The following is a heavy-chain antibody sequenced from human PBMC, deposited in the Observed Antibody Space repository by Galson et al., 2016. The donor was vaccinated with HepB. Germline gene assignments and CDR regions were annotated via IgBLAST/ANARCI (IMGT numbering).Heavy chain of an antibody. D-gene: IGHD6-19*01. CDR3: TTWLSHHFDY. V-gene: IGHV3-23*01. Sequence: SLRLSCAASGFTFSNYAMSWVRQAPGKGLEWVSHIDGPTPNTHYADSVRGRFSIYRDNSRDTLYLQMDSLTAEGSAIYYCTTWLSHHFDYWGQGTRVTVSS. CDR1: GFTFSNYA. CDR2: IDGPTPNT. J-gene: IGHJ4*02.